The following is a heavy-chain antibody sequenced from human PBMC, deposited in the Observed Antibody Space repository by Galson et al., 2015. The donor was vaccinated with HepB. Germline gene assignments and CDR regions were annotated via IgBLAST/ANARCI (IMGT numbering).Heavy chain of an antibody. V-gene: IGHV3-15*07. CDR1: GFTFSNAW. Sequence: SLRLSCAASGFTFSNAWMNWVRQAPGKGLEWVGRIKRKTDGGTTDYTAPVKGRFTISRDDSKNTLYLQMNILKTEDTAVYYCTTDIWSGWGVDYWGQGTLVTVSS. CDR3: TTDIWSGWGVDY. J-gene: IGHJ4*02. CDR2: IKRKTDGGTT. D-gene: IGHD3-16*01.